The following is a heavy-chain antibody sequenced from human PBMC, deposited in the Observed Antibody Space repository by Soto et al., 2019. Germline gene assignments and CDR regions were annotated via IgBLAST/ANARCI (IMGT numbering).Heavy chain of an antibody. CDR3: ARGQVVYYDFWSGYSGRVPNGMDV. Sequence: PSETLSLTCTVSGGSISSYYWSRIRQPPGKGLEWIGYIYYSGSTNYNPSLKSRVTISVDTSKDQFSLKLSSVTAADTAVYYCARGQVVYYDFWSGYSGRVPNGMDVWGQGTTVTVSS. CDR1: GGSISSYY. D-gene: IGHD3-3*01. J-gene: IGHJ6*02. CDR2: IYYSGST. V-gene: IGHV4-59*01.